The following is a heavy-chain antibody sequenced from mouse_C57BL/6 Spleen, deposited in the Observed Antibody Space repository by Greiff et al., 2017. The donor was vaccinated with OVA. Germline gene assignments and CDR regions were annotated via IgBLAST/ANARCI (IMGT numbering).Heavy chain of an antibody. V-gene: IGHV1-69*01. J-gene: IGHJ1*03. CDR1: GYTFTSYW. CDR3: ARRIWYFDV. Sequence: VQLQQPGAELVMPGASVKLSCKASGYTFTSYWMHWVKQRPGQGLEWIGEIDPSDSYTNYNQKSKGKSTLTVDKSSSTAYMQLSSLTSEDSAVYYCARRIWYFDVWGTGTTVTVSS. CDR2: IDPSDSYT.